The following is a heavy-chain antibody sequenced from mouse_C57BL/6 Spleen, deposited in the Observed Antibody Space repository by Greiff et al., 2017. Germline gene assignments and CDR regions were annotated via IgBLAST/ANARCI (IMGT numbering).Heavy chain of an antibody. CDR1: GYTFTSYW. J-gene: IGHJ3*01. D-gene: IGHD2-4*01. CDR2: IYPGSGST. V-gene: IGHV1-55*01. Sequence: VQLQQPGAELVKPGASVKMSCKASGYTFTSYWITWVKQRPGQGLEWIGDIYPGSGSTNYNEKFKSKATLTVDTSSSTAYMQLSSLTSEDSAVYYCAREEYYDYGFAYWGQGTLVTVSA. CDR3: AREEYYDYGFAY.